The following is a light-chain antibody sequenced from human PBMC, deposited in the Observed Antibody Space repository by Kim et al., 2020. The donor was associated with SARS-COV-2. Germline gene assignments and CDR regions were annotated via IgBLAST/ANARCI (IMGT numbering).Light chain of an antibody. CDR3: QQYDNLFT. V-gene: IGKV1-33*01. J-gene: IGKJ3*01. CDR2: DAS. CDR1: QEISNY. Sequence: SASVGDRVTITCRASQEISNYLNWYQQKPGKAPKLLIYDASNLETGVPSRFSGSGSGTDFTFTISSLQPEDIATYYCQQYDNLFTFGPGTKVDIK.